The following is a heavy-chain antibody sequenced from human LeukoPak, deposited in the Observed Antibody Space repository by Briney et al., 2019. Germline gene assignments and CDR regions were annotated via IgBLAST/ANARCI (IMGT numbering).Heavy chain of an antibody. CDR3: ARDDHALYYDFWSGPLRFDP. V-gene: IGHV3-21*01. D-gene: IGHD3-3*01. CDR2: ISSSSSYI. J-gene: IGHJ5*02. Sequence: GGSLRLSCAASGFTFSSYSMNWVRQAPGKGLEWVSSISSSSSYIYYADSVKGRFTISRDNAKNSLYLQMNSLRAEDTAVYCCARDDHALYYDFWSGPLRFDPWGQGTLVTVSS. CDR1: GFTFSSYS.